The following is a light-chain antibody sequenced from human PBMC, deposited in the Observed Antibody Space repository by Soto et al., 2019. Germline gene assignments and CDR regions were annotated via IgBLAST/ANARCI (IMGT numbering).Light chain of an antibody. CDR2: KAS. V-gene: IGKV1-5*03. CDR3: QQYNNYPWT. Sequence: DIQMTQSPSTLSASVGDRVTITCRASQSISSWLAWYQQKPGKAPKLLIYKASSLESGVPSRFSGSGSGTEFTLTISSVQADDFATYYCQQYNNYPWTFGQGTKVEIK. J-gene: IGKJ1*01. CDR1: QSISSW.